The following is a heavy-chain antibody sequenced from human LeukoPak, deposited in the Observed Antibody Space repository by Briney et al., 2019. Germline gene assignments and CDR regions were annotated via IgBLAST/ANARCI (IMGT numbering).Heavy chain of an antibody. CDR3: ARVGLSSGYYFAFDY. CDR2: IIPIFGTA. J-gene: IGHJ4*02. D-gene: IGHD3-22*01. V-gene: IGHV1-69*13. Sequence: GASVKVSCKASGGTFSSYAISWVRQAPGQGLEWMGGIIPIFGTANYAQKFQGRVTITADESTSTAYMELSSLRSEDTAVYYCARVGLSSGYYFAFDYWGQGTLVTVSS. CDR1: GGTFSSYA.